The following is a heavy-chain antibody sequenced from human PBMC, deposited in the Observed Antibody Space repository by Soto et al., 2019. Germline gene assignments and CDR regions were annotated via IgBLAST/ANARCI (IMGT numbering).Heavy chain of an antibody. V-gene: IGHV1-69*12. CDR1: GGTFSSYA. Sequence: QVQLVQSGAEVKKPGSSVKVSCKASGGTFSSYAISWVRQAPGQGLEWMGGIIPIFGTANYAQKLQGRVTINADESTSTAYMELSSLRSEDTAVYYCARHPVSGSYAYYSGMDVWGQGTTVTVSS. D-gene: IGHD1-26*01. CDR2: IIPIFGTA. CDR3: ARHPVSGSYAYYSGMDV. J-gene: IGHJ6*02.